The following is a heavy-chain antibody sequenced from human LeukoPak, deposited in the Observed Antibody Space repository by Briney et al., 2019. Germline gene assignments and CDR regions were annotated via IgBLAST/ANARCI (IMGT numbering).Heavy chain of an antibody. D-gene: IGHD2-2*02. CDR3: ARGGSPAAISFAFDI. CDR1: GYSISSGYY. Sequence: PSETLSPTCTVSGYSISSGYYWGWIRQPPGKGLEWIGSIYHSGSTYYNPSLKSRVTISVDTSKNQFSLKLSSVTAADTAVYYCARGGSPAAISFAFDIWGQGTMVTVSS. V-gene: IGHV4-38-2*02. J-gene: IGHJ3*02. CDR2: IYHSGST.